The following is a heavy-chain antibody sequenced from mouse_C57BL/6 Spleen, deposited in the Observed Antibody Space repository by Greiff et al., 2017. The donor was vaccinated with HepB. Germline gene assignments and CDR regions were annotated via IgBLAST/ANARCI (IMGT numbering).Heavy chain of an antibody. V-gene: IGHV1-64*01. Sequence: QVHVKQPGAELVKPGASVKLSCKASGYTFTSYWMHWVKQRPGQGLEWIGMIHPNSGSTNYNEKFKSKATLTVDKSASTAYMQLSSLTSEDSAVYYCASLSCCGSPFAYWGQGTLVTVSA. D-gene: IGHD1-1*01. CDR1: GYTFTSYW. CDR3: ASLSCCGSPFAY. CDR2: IHPNSGST. J-gene: IGHJ3*01.